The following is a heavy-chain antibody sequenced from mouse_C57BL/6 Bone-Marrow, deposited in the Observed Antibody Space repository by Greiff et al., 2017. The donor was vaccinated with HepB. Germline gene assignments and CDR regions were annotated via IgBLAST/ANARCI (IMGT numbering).Heavy chain of an antibody. V-gene: IGHV3-6*01. CDR1: GYSITSGYY. CDR2: ISYDGSN. Sequence: LQESGPGLVKPSQSLSLTCSVTGYSITSGYYWNWIRQFPGNKLEWMGYISYDGSNNYNPSLKNRISITRDTSKNQFFLKLNSVTTEDTATYYCARGWLLRGYYFDYWGQGTTLTVSS. D-gene: IGHD2-3*01. J-gene: IGHJ2*01. CDR3: ARGWLLRGYYFDY.